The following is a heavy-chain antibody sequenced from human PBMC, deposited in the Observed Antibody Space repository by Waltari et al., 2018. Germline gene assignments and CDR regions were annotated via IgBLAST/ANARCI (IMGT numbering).Heavy chain of an antibody. V-gene: IGHV3-48*02. J-gene: IGHJ3*01. CDR1: SFDFGAYS. CDR2: IATYSDT. D-gene: IGHD1-1*01. Sequence: EGQLVESGGGFVQPGGSLKVTCTDSSFDFGAYSLNWVRQAPGKALEWVSYIATYSDTFYGDSVKGRFTTSRDNANNLLYLEMKSLREEDSGIYYCVRDHNWAFDLWGPGTMVTVSS. CDR3: VRDHNWAFDL.